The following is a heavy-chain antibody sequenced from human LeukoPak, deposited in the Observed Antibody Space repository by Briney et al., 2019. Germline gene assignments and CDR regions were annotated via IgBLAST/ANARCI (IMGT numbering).Heavy chain of an antibody. CDR2: IYSGGST. CDR1: GFTVSSNY. J-gene: IGHJ4*02. Sequence: PGGSLRLSCAASGFTVSSNYMTWVRQAPGKGLEWVSVIYSGGSTDYADSVKGRFTISRDNSKNTLYLQMNSLRAEDTAVYYCARYRNRGDYDYWGQGTLVTVSS. D-gene: IGHD1-14*01. V-gene: IGHV3-66*02. CDR3: ARYRNRGDYDY.